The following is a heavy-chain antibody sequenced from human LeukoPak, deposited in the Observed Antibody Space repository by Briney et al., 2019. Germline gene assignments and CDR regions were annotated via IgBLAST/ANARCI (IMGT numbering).Heavy chain of an antibody. D-gene: IGHD3-22*01. V-gene: IGHV1-69*06. CDR1: GGTFSSYA. CDR2: IIPIFGTA. CDR3: ASRPYYYDSSGYSTYFDY. J-gene: IGHJ4*02. Sequence: GASVKVSCKASGGTFSSYAISWVRQAPGQGLEWMGGIIPIFGTANYAQKFQGRVTITADKSTSTAYMELSSLRSEDTAVYYCASRPYYYDSSGYSTYFDYWGQGTLVTVSS.